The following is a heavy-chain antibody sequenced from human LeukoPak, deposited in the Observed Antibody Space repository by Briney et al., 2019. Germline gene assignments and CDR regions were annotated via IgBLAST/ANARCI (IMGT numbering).Heavy chain of an antibody. J-gene: IGHJ4*02. CDR3: AKGSCSSSNCNFDY. V-gene: IGHV3-9*01. D-gene: IGHD2-2*01. CDR2: INWNRGYI. CDR1: GFTFDDYA. Sequence: PGGSLRLSCAASGFTFDDYAMHWVRQAPGKGMEWVSGINWNRGYIGYADSVKGRSTISRDNTSNPLYLQMNSLRAEDTVLYYCAKGSCSSSNCNFDYWGQGTLVTVSS.